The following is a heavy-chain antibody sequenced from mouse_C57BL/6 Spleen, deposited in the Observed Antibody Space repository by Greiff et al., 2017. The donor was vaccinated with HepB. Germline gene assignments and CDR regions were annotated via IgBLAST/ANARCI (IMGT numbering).Heavy chain of an antibody. CDR1: GYAFTNYL. D-gene: IGHD1-1*01. CDR3: ARSDYGSSSYYFDY. Sequence: VQLQQSGAELVRPGTSVKVSCKASGYAFTNYLIEWVKQRPGQGLEWIGVINPGSGGTNYNEKFKGKATLTADKSSSTAYMQLSSLTSEDSAVYFCARSDYGSSSYYFDYGGQGTTLTVSS. J-gene: IGHJ2*01. V-gene: IGHV1-54*01. CDR2: INPGSGGT.